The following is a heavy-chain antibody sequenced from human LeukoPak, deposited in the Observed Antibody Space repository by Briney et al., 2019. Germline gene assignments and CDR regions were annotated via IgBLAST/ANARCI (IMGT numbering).Heavy chain of an antibody. Sequence: PGGSLRLSCAASGFTFSSYWMSWVRQAPGKGLEGVANIKQDGSEKYYVDTVKGRFTISRGNAKNSLYLQMNSLRAEDTAVYYCARDPQKWELLDAFDIWGQGTMVTVSS. CDR3: ARDPQKWELLDAFDI. CDR1: GFTFSSYW. J-gene: IGHJ3*02. V-gene: IGHV3-7*01. D-gene: IGHD1-26*01. CDR2: IKQDGSEK.